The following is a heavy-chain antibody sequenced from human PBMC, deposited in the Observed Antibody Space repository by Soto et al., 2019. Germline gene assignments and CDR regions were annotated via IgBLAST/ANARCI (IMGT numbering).Heavy chain of an antibody. V-gene: IGHV1-18*01. CDR2: ISAYNGNT. Sequence: QVQLVQSGAEVKKPGASVKVSCKASGYTFTSYGISWVRQAPGQGLEWMGWISAYNGNTNYAQKFQGRVTMTTDTSTSTADMGLLRMRSDDTAVYYCARGGRYCTNGVCSCDGMDVWGQGTRVNVSS. CDR1: GYTFTSYG. D-gene: IGHD2-8*01. J-gene: IGHJ6*02. CDR3: ARGGRYCTNGVCSCDGMDV.